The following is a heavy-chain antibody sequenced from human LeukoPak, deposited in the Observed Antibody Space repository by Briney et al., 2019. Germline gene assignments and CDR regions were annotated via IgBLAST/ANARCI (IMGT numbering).Heavy chain of an antibody. CDR3: ARILYDFGDHYIDY. Sequence: PSETLSLPCTVSGASIRNLSYYWAWTRQPPGKGLEWVGNTYYNGDIYSNSSLESRLTQSIDTSKNHFSLKLTSATAADTAVYYCARILYDFGDHYIDYWGQGILVTVSS. J-gene: IGHJ4*02. CDR1: GASIRNLSYY. CDR2: TYYNGDI. V-gene: IGHV4-39*02. D-gene: IGHD4-17*01.